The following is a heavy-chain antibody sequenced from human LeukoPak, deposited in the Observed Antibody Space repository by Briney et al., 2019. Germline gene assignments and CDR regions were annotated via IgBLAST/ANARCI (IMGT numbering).Heavy chain of an antibody. J-gene: IGHJ4*02. CDR2: IYYNGDT. CDR3: ARVLRAASWRSYDY. V-gene: IGHV4-61*01. D-gene: IGHD5-18*01. Sequence: SETLSLTCTVSGGSVSNSLYYWSWIRQPPGKGLEWIGYIYYNGDTNYNPSLKSRVIISIDTSSNQFSLRLNSMTAADTAVYYCARVLRAASWRSYDYWGQGSLVTVSS. CDR1: GGSVSNSLYY.